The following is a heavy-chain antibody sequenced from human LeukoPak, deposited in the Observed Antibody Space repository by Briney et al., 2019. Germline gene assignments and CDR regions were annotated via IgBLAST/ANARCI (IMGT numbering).Heavy chain of an antibody. D-gene: IGHD3-10*01. Sequence: GGSLRLSCAASGFTFGSYGMHWVRQAPGKGLEWVALISYDGSSKYYADSVKGRFTISRDNSKSTLNLQMNSLRAGDTAVYYCARTFVSYAMDVWGEGTTVTVSS. V-gene: IGHV3-30*03. CDR1: GFTFGSYG. CDR2: ISYDGSSK. CDR3: ARTFVSYAMDV. J-gene: IGHJ6*04.